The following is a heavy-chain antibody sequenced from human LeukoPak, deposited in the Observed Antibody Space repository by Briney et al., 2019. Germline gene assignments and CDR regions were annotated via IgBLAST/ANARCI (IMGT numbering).Heavy chain of an antibody. V-gene: IGHV1-2*02. CDR2: INPNSGGT. J-gene: IGHJ4*02. CDR1: GYTFTSYG. D-gene: IGHD6-19*01. Sequence: ASVKVSCKASGYTFTSYGISWVRQAPGQGLEWMGWINPNSGGTNYAQKFQGRVTMTRDTSISTAYMELSRLRSDGTAVYYCASSVAGTLGHPQDYWGQGTLVTVSS. CDR3: ASSVAGTLGHPQDY.